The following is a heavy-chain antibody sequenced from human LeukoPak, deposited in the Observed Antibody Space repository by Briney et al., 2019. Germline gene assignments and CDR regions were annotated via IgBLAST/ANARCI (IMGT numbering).Heavy chain of an antibody. CDR3: ARSVVRGVIRPHFDY. Sequence: ASVKVSCKASGYTFTSYAMHWVRQAPGQRLEWMGWINAGNSNTKYSQKFQGRVTIARDTSASTAYMELSSLRSEDTAVYYCARSVVRGVIRPHFDYWGQGTLVTVSS. D-gene: IGHD3-10*01. CDR2: INAGNSNT. CDR1: GYTFTSYA. J-gene: IGHJ4*02. V-gene: IGHV1-3*01.